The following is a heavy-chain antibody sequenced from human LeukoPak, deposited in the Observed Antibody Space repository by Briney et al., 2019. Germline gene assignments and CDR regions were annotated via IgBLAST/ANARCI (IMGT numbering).Heavy chain of an antibody. J-gene: IGHJ4*02. D-gene: IGHD3-22*01. V-gene: IGHV4-59*01. CDR1: GGSISSYY. Sequence: SETLSLTCTVSGGSISSYYWSWIRQPPGKGLEWTGYIYYSGSTNYNPSLKSRVTISVDTSKNQFSLKLSSVTAADTAVYYCARGGYYYDSSGYLFDYWGQGTLVTVSS. CDR3: ARGGYYYDSSGYLFDY. CDR2: IYYSGST.